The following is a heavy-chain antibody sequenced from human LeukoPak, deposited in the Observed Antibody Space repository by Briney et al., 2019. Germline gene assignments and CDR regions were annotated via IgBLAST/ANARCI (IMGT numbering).Heavy chain of an antibody. Sequence: PGGSLRLSCAACGFTFDNYRMSWVRQAPGKGLEWVSTVNADGGNTYYADSVKGRFTISRDNSKSTLILQMNSLRVEDTALYYCTKRVKYGGTWDHFADWGQGTLSPSPQ. CDR3: TKRVKYGGTWDHFAD. J-gene: IGHJ4*02. CDR2: VNADGGNT. V-gene: IGHV3-23*01. CDR1: GFTFDNYR. D-gene: IGHD1-26*01.